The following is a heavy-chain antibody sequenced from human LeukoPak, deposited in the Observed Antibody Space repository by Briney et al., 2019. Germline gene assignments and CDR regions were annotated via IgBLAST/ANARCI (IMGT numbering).Heavy chain of an antibody. Sequence: ASVKVSCKASGYTFTGYYMHWVRQAPGQGLEWMGWINPNSGCTNYAQKFQGRVTMTRDTSISTAYMELSRLRSDDTAVYYCARDGGIFGVVTSFDPWGQGTLVTVSS. D-gene: IGHD3-3*01. J-gene: IGHJ5*02. CDR2: INPNSGCT. CDR3: ARDGGIFGVVTSFDP. V-gene: IGHV1-2*02. CDR1: GYTFTGYY.